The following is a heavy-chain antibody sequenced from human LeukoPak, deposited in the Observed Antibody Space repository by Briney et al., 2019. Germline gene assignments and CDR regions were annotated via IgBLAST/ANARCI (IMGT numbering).Heavy chain of an antibody. CDR3: ARGYRGWYYYYYMDV. Sequence: GGSLRLSCAASGFTFSSYSMNWVRQAPGKGLEWVSSISSSSSYIYYADSVKGRFTISRDNAKNSLYLQMNSLRAEDTAVYYCARGYRGWYYYYYMDVWGKGTTVTVSS. J-gene: IGHJ6*03. CDR2: ISSSSSYI. D-gene: IGHD5-18*01. V-gene: IGHV3-21*01. CDR1: GFTFSSYS.